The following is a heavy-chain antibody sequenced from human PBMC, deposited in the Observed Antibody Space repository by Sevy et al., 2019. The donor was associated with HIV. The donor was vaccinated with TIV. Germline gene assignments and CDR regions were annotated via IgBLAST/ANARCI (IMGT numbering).Heavy chain of an antibody. CDR3: ARGNAVTARGDYFDS. J-gene: IGHJ4*02. D-gene: IGHD2-21*02. Sequence: ASVKVSCKASRGTFSNYGISWVRQAPGQGLEWVGWIVPFFGTANYAQKVQGRVTITTDESTSTAYMELSSLRSEDTAVYFCARGNAVTARGDYFDSWGQGTLVAVSS. CDR1: RGTFSNYG. CDR2: IVPFFGTA. V-gene: IGHV1-69*05.